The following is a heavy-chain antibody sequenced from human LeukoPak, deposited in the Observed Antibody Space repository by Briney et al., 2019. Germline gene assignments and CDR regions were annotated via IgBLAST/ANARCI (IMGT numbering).Heavy chain of an antibody. CDR3: ARDAGDYGSLSFDP. J-gene: IGHJ5*02. CDR1: GGSISSGGYS. CDR2: IYHSGST. D-gene: IGHD4-17*01. V-gene: IGHV4-30-2*01. Sequence: SETLSLTCAVSGGSISSGGYSWSWIRQPPGKGLEWFGYIYHSGSTYYNPSLKSRVTISVDRSKNQFSLKLSSVTAADTAVYYCARDAGDYGSLSFDPWGQGTLVTVSS.